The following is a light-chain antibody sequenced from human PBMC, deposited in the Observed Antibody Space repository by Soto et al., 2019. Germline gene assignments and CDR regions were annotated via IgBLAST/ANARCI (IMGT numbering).Light chain of an antibody. V-gene: IGLV2-11*01. Sequence: QSALTQPRSVSGSPGQSITISCSGTSSDVGGYNYVSWYQQHPGKAPKLIIYDVTRRPSGVPDRFSGSKSGNTASLTISGLQAEDEADYYCCSYAGRYTPDVLATGTKLTVL. CDR2: DVT. J-gene: IGLJ1*01. CDR1: SSDVGGYNY. CDR3: CSYAGRYTPDV.